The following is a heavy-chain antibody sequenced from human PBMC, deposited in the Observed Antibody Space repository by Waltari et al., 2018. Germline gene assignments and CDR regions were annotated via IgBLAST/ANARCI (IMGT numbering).Heavy chain of an antibody. CDR2: INTDTGNP. J-gene: IGHJ4*02. Sequence: QVQLVQSGAELKKPGASVKISCKASGYTFTSYPMNWVLQAPGQGLEWVGWINTDTGNPTYAQGFTGRFVFSLDTSVSTAYLQISSLQAEDTAVYYCARDRMWLESWGQGTLVTVSS. D-gene: IGHD6-19*01. CDR3: ARDRMWLES. CDR1: GYTFTSYP. V-gene: IGHV7-4-1*02.